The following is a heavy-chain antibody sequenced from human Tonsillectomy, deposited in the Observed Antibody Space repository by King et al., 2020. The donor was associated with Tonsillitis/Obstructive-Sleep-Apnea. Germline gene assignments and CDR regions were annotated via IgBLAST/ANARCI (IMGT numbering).Heavy chain of an antibody. J-gene: IGHJ4*02. D-gene: IGHD1-26*01. Sequence: VQLQESGPGLVKPSETLSLTCTVSGGSISIYYWSWIRPPPGKRLEWIGYIYYSGSTNYSPSLKSRVTISVDTSKNQFSLKLSSVTAADTAVYYCARIPSGVGATGFDYWGQGTLVTVSS. CDR2: IYYSGST. CDR1: GGSISIYY. V-gene: IGHV4-59*01. CDR3: ARIPSGVGATGFDY.